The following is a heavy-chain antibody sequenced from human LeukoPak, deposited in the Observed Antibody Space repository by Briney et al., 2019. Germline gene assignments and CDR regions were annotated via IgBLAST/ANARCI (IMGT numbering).Heavy chain of an antibody. CDR1: GFTFSSYA. CDR3: AKDLQDGGAWDYYFDY. D-gene: IGHD1-26*01. CDR2: ISYDGSNK. J-gene: IGHJ4*02. Sequence: GGSLRLSCVASGFTFSSYAMHWVRQAPGKGLEWVALISYDGSNKYYADSVKGRFTISRDNSKNTLYLQMNSLRAEDTAVYYCAKDLQDGGAWDYYFDYWGQGTLVTVSS. V-gene: IGHV3-30-3*01.